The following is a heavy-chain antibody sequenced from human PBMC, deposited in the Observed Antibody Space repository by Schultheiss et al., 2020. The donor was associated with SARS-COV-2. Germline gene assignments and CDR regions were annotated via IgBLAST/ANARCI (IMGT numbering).Heavy chain of an antibody. CDR1: GFTFSSYE. V-gene: IGHV3-48*03. J-gene: IGHJ6*02. CDR3: ARSGEGSIFGVVILYYYYGMDV. Sequence: GGSLRLSCAASGFTFSSYEMNWVRQAPGKGLEWVSAISGSGGSTYYADSVKGRFTISRDNTKNSLYLQMNSLRAEDTAIYYCARSGEGSIFGVVILYYYYGMDVWGQGTTVTVSS. D-gene: IGHD3-3*01. CDR2: ISGSGGST.